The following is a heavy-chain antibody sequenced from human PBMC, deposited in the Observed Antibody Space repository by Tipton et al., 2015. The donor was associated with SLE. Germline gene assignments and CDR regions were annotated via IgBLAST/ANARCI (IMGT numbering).Heavy chain of an antibody. Sequence: QLVQSGGGVVQPGGSLRLSCVASGFIFSSYGMNWVRQAPGKGLEWVSSVITSGGGTYYADSVKGRFTISNDNSKNTLDLQMNSLRVDDTAVYYCAKDTRWVGATSGAFDIWGQGTMVTVSS. J-gene: IGHJ3*02. V-gene: IGHV3-23*04. CDR1: GFIFSSYG. CDR3: AKDTRWVGATSGAFDI. CDR2: VITSGGGT. D-gene: IGHD1-26*01.